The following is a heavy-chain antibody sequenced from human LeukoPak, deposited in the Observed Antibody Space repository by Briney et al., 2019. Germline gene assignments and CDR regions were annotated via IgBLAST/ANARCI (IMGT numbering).Heavy chain of an antibody. CDR2: IYYSGST. V-gene: IGHV4-59*01. D-gene: IGHD4-17*01. CDR1: GGSISSYY. J-gene: IGHJ4*02. Sequence: SETLSLTCTVSGGSISSYYWSWIRQPPAKGLEWMGYIYYSGSTNYNPSLKSRVTISVDTSKNQFSLKLSSVTAADTAVYYCARVTTGDYFDYWGQGTLVTVSS. CDR3: ARVTTGDYFDY.